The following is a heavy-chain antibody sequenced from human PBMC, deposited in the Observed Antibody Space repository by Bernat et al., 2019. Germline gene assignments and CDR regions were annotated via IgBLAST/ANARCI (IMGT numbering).Heavy chain of an antibody. Sequence: EVQLLESGGGLVQPGGSLRLSCAASGFTFSSYAMSWVRQAPGKGLEWVSTISGSGGRTYYADSLKGRFTISRDNSKHTLYLQMNSLRAEETAVYYCAKDRLRTKWELLHSFDYWGQGTLVTVSS. CDR2: ISGSGGRT. CDR3: AKDRLRTKWELLHSFDY. V-gene: IGHV3-23*01. CDR1: GFTFSSYA. D-gene: IGHD1-26*01. J-gene: IGHJ4*02.